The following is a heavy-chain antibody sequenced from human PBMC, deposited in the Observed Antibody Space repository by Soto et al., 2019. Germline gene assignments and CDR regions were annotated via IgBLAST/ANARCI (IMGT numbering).Heavy chain of an antibody. CDR2: IIPIFGTA. D-gene: IGHD3-3*01. Sequence: QVQLVQSGAEVKKPGSSVKVSCKASGGTFSSYAISWVRQAPGQGLEWMGGIIPIFGTANYAQKFQGRVTITADESTSTAYMELSSLRSEDTAVYYCARAPEGTIFGVVTRGDYYYGMDVWGQGTTVTVSS. V-gene: IGHV1-69*01. J-gene: IGHJ6*02. CDR1: GGTFSSYA. CDR3: ARAPEGTIFGVVTRGDYYYGMDV.